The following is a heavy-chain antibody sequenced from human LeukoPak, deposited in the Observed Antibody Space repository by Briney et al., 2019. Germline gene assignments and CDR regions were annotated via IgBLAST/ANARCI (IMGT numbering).Heavy chain of an antibody. CDR3: ARISPPGDV. Sequence: GGSLTLSCAASGFTFSSYAMSWVRQAPGKGLEWVSAISGSGGSTYYADSVKGRFTICRDNAKNSLYLQMNSLRAEDTAVYYCARISPPGDVWAKGPRSPSPQ. V-gene: IGHV3-23*01. CDR2: ISGSGGST. CDR1: GFTFSSYA. J-gene: IGHJ6*01.